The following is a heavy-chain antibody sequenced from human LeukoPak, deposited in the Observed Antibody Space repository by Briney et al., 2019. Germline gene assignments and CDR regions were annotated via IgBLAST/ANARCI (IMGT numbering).Heavy chain of an antibody. CDR1: GFTFTSYA. CDR3: ARDHRVAAAFDY. D-gene: IGHD2-2*01. Sequence: PGGSLRLSCAASGFTFTSYAMSWVRQAPGKGLEWVSSISANGGSTYYADSVKGRLIISRADSKSTVYLQMNSLRAEDTALYYCARDHRVAAAFDYWGQGALVTVSS. CDR2: ISANGGST. J-gene: IGHJ4*02. V-gene: IGHV3-23*01.